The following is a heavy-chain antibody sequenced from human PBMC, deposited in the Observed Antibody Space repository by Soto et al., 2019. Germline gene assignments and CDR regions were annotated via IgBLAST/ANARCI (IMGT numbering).Heavy chain of an antibody. J-gene: IGHJ4*02. Sequence: GASVKVSCKASGYTFTSYGISWVRQAPGQGLEWMGGIIPIFGTANYAQKFQGRVTITADESTSTAYMELSSLRSEDTAVYYCARIRTLGYPYYFDYWGQGTLVTVSS. CDR3: ARIRTLGYPYYFDY. CDR1: GYTFTSYG. D-gene: IGHD6-25*01. V-gene: IGHV1-69*13. CDR2: IIPIFGTA.